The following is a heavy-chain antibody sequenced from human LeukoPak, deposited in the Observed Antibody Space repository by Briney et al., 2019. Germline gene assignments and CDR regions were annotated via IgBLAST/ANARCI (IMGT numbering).Heavy chain of an antibody. CDR2: INAGNGNT. J-gene: IGHJ4*02. CDR1: GYAFTSYA. Sequence: ASVKVSCKASGYAFTSYAMHWVRQAPGQRREWMGWINAGNGNTKCSQKFQGRVTITRDTSASTAYMELSSLRSEDTAVYYCARVPYCGGDCYFHYFDYWGQGTLVTVSS. V-gene: IGHV1-3*01. D-gene: IGHD2-21*02. CDR3: ARVPYCGGDCYFHYFDY.